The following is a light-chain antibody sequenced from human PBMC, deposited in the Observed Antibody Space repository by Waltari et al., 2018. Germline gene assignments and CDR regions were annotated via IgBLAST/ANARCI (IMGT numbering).Light chain of an antibody. CDR3: SSDAGSNNLV. CDR1: SSDVGDY. J-gene: IGLJ2*01. V-gene: IGLV2-8*01. Sequence: QSALTQPPSASGSPGQSVTISCTGTSSDVGDYVSCYQQNPGKAPNLRISEVTKRPSGVPECCAGSKAGNTASLTVSGVQAEEEADYCCSSDAGSNNLVFGGGTKLTVL. CDR2: EVT.